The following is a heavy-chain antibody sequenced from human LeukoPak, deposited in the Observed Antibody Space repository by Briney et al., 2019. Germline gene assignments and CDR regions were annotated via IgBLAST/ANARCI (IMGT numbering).Heavy chain of an antibody. Sequence: SETLSLTCTVSDGSIGSSSYYWGWIRQSPGKGLEWIGSVFCSGNTFYNPSLKSRVAIFVDTSQSLFSLKLSSVTAADTAVYYCARLVGATDHFDYWGQGTLVTVSS. J-gene: IGHJ4*02. V-gene: IGHV4-39*01. CDR3: ARLVGATDHFDY. CDR1: DGSIGSSSYY. D-gene: IGHD1-26*01. CDR2: VFCSGNT.